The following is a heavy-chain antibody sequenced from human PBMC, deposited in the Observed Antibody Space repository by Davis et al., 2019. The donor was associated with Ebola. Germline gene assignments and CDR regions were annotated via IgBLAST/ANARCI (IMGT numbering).Heavy chain of an antibody. CDR3: TTGVRVVGAEEAD. CDR1: GFTGSNAR. V-gene: IGHV3-15*01. Sequence: PGGSLRLSCVASGFTGSNARMSWVRQAPGKGLEWVGRIKTKTDGGTIDSAAPVKGRFTISRDDSKNTLYLQMNSLKTEDTAVYYCTTGVRVVGAEEADWGQGTLVTVSS. J-gene: IGHJ4*02. D-gene: IGHD1-26*01. CDR2: IKTKTDGGTI.